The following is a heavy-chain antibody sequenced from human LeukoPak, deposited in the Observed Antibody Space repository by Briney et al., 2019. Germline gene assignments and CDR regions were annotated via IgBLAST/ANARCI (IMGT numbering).Heavy chain of an antibody. J-gene: IGHJ5*02. CDR2: ISYDGSNK. CDR3: AREGINCGGDCYLYVFDP. CDR1: GFTFSSYA. V-gene: IGHV3-30-3*01. D-gene: IGHD2-21*02. Sequence: GRSLRLSCAASGFTFSSYAMHWVRQAPGKGLEWVAVISYDGSNKYYADSVKGRFTISRDNSKNTLYLQMNSLRAEDTAVYYCAREGINCGGDCYLYVFDPWGQGTLVTVSS.